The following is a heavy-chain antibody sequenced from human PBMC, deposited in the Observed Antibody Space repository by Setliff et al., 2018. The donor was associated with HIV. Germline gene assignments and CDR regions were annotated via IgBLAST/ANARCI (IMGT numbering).Heavy chain of an antibody. CDR1: GGSFRGYY. V-gene: IGHV4-34*01. Sequence: ETLSLTCVVYGGSFRGYYWSWIRQPPGKGLEWIGESNQSGSGNYNPSLKSRVTISVDTSKNEFSLNMGSVTAADTAVYYCAKGRSGYDSRLYYYHHGMDVWGQGTTVTVSS. J-gene: IGHJ6*02. D-gene: IGHD5-12*01. CDR2: SNQSGSG. CDR3: AKGRSGYDSRLYYYHHGMDV.